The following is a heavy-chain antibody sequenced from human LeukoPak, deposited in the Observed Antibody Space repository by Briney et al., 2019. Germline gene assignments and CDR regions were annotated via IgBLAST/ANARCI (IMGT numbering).Heavy chain of an antibody. J-gene: IGHJ4*02. V-gene: IGHV3-33*01. CDR1: GFTFSSYG. CDR2: XXYDGSNK. D-gene: IGHD3-10*01. CDR3: ARDPFPHYYGSGSYVGH. Sequence: PGGSLRLSCAASGFTFSSYGMHWVRQAPGKGXXXXXXXXYDGSNKYYADSVKGRFTISRDNSKNTLYLQMNSLRAEDTAVYYCARDPFPHYYGSGSYVGHWGQGTLVTVSS.